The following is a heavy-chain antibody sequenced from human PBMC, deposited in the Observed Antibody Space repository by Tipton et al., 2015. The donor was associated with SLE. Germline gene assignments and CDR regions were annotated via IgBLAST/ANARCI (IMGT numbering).Heavy chain of an antibody. D-gene: IGHD1-26*01. V-gene: IGHV4-39*01. CDR1: GGSISSSSYY. J-gene: IGHJ6*02. Sequence: TLSLTCTVSGGSISSSSYYWGWIRQPPGKGLEWIGSIYYSGSTYYNPSLKSRVTISVDTPKNQFSLKLSSVTAADTAVYYCARLRRAGGSYYVDYYYGMDVWGQGTTVTVSS. CDR3: ARLRRAGGSYYVDYYYGMDV. CDR2: IYYSGST.